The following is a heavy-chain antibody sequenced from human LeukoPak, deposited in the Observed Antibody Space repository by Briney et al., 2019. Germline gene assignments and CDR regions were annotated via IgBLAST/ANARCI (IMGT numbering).Heavy chain of an antibody. CDR1: GFTFSSYN. V-gene: IGHV3-21*01. Sequence: GGSLRLSCAASGFTFSSYNMNWVRQAPGKGLEWVAFICSRTVNIYYADSVKGRFSISRDNAKDSVYLQMNSLRADDTAVYYCARETEPLDYGDSTNLDYWGQGTLVTVSS. J-gene: IGHJ4*02. CDR3: ARETEPLDYGDSTNLDY. D-gene: IGHD4/OR15-4a*01. CDR2: ICSRTVNI.